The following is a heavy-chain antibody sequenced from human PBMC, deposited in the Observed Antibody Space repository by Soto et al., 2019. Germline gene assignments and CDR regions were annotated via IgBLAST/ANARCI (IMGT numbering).Heavy chain of an antibody. CDR3: TTDLWRIAVVVGSTGYFNP. D-gene: IGHD2-15*01. J-gene: IGHJ5*02. V-gene: IGHV3-15*01. Sequence: LRLSWAASGFTFSDAWMSGVRQAPLKGLDWVGRIKSKSDGGTTEYAAPVRGRFTISRDDSKNTLYLQMNSLKTEDTAVYYCTTDLWRIAVVVGSTGYFNPWGQGTPVTVSS. CDR1: GFTFSDAW. CDR2: IKSKSDGGTT.